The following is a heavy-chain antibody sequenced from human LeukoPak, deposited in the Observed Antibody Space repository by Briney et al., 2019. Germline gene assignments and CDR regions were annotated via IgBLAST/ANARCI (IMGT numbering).Heavy chain of an antibody. CDR3: AKASYYYDSSGQFDY. Sequence: GGSLRLFCAASGFTFSSYAMSWVRQAPGKGLEWVSAISGSGGSTYYADSVKGRFTISRDNSKNTLYLQMNSLRAEDTAVYYCAKASYYYDSSGQFDYWGQGTLVTVSS. D-gene: IGHD3-22*01. V-gene: IGHV3-23*01. CDR2: ISGSGGST. J-gene: IGHJ4*02. CDR1: GFTFSSYA.